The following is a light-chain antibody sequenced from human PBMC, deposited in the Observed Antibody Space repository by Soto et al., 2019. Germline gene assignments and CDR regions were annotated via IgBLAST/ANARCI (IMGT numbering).Light chain of an antibody. CDR3: QQYNEWPPVT. V-gene: IGKV3-15*01. J-gene: IGKJ4*01. CDR2: GAS. Sequence: EIVMTQSPATLSVSPGGRATLSCRASQSVSSNLAWYQQKPGQAPRLLIHGASTRATGIPARFSGSGSGTEFTLTISSLQSEDFAVYYCQQYNEWPPVTFGGGTKVDIK. CDR1: QSVSSN.